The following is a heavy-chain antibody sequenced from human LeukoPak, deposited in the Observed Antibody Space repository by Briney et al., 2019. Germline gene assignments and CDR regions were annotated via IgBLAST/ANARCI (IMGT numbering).Heavy chain of an antibody. Sequence: ASVKVSCKASRGTFSSYAISWVRQAPGQGLEWMGGIIPIFGTANYAQKFQGRVTITTDESTSTAYMELSSLRSEDTAVYYCARDGTTGTTVAFDIWGQGTMVTVSS. CDR3: ARDGTTGTTVAFDI. CDR2: IIPIFGTA. CDR1: RGTFSSYA. J-gene: IGHJ3*02. V-gene: IGHV1-69*05. D-gene: IGHD1-1*01.